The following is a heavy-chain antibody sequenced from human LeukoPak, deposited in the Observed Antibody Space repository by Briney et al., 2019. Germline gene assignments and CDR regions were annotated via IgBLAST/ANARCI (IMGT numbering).Heavy chain of an antibody. J-gene: IGHJ3*02. CDR1: GGTFSSYA. V-gene: IGHV7-4-1*02. Sequence: ASVKVSCKASGGTFSSYAISWVRQAPGQGLEWMGWINTNTGNPTYAQGFTGRFVFSLDTSVSTAYLQISSLKAEDTAVYYCASGAVAGTRAFDIWGQGTMVTVSS. CDR2: INTNTGNP. CDR3: ASGAVAGTRAFDI. D-gene: IGHD6-19*01.